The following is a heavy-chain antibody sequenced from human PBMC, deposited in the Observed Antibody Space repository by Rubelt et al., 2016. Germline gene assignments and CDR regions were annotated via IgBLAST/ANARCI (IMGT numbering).Heavy chain of an antibody. CDR3: ANPACTGDCLPTFDY. D-gene: IGHD2-21*02. CDR2: IRRGGDT. J-gene: IGHJ4*02. CDR1: EFTFSSYS. Sequence: VQLVESGGGVVQPGRSLRLSCTASEFTFSSYSIHWVRQAPGEGLEWVSSIRRGGDTYYADSVKGRFTISRDNSKNTLYLHMNGLRAEDTAVYYCANPACTGDCLPTFDYWGQGTLVTVSS. V-gene: IGHV3-23*04.